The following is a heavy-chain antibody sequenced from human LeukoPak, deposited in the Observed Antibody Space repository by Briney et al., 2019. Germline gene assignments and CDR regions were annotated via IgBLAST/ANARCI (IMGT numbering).Heavy chain of an antibody. CDR3: ARGGGTWAAEYFQH. J-gene: IGHJ1*01. CDR2: ISSSSSTI. Sequence: GGSLRLSCAASGFTFSSYSMNWVRQAPGTGLEWVSYISSSSSTIYYADSVRGRFTISRDNAKNSLYLRMNSLRAEDTAVYYCARGGGTWAAEYFQHWGQGTLVTVSS. D-gene: IGHD2-15*01. V-gene: IGHV3-48*01. CDR1: GFTFSSYS.